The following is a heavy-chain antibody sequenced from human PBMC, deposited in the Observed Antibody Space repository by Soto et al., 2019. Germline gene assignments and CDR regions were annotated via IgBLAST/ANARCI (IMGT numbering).Heavy chain of an antibody. V-gene: IGHV3-64D*06. CDR1: GFTFSSYP. D-gene: IGHD2-21*02. Sequence: HPGGSLRLSCSASGFTFSSYPMHWVRLAPGKGLEYVSGIDSNGAATYYGDSVKGRFIVSRDNSKNTLNLQMSTLTSEDTAVYYCVKDSSNSGDRLWFDYWGQGTLVTVPS. CDR3: VKDSSNSGDRLWFDY. CDR2: IDSNGAAT. J-gene: IGHJ4*02.